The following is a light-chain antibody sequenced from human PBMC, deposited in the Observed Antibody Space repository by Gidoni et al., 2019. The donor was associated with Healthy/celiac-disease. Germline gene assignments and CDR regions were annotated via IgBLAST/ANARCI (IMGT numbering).Light chain of an antibody. CDR2: RNN. Sequence: QSVLTQPPSASGTPGHTVTISCSGSSSNIGSNYVYWYQQLPGTAPKLLIYRNNQRPSGVPDRFSGSKSGTSASLAISGLRSEDEADYYCAAWDDSLSGRGVFGGGTKLTVL. V-gene: IGLV1-47*01. J-gene: IGLJ2*01. CDR3: AAWDDSLSGRGV. CDR1: SSNIGSNY.